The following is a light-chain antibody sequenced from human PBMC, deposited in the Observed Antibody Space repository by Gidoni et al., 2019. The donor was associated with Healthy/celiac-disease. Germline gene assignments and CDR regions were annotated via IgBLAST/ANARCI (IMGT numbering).Light chain of an antibody. Sequence: EIVLTQSPATLSLSPGERATLSCSASQSVSSYLSWYQQKPGQAPRLLIYDASNRATGIPARFSGSGSGTDFTLTISSLEPEDFEVYYCQQRSNWPPITFGQGTRLEIK. V-gene: IGKV3-11*01. CDR3: QQRSNWPPIT. CDR2: DAS. CDR1: QSVSSY. J-gene: IGKJ5*01.